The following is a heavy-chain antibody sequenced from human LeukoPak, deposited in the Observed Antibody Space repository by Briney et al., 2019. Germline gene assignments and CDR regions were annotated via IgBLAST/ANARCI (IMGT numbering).Heavy chain of an antibody. J-gene: IGHJ4*02. V-gene: IGHV3-23*01. D-gene: IGHD2-2*02. CDR2: ISESGGST. Sequence: GGSLRLSCAASGFSFSIHSKSWARQAPGKGLEWVSAISESGGSTYYEDSVKGRFVISRDNSKNPLYLQINSLKAEDTAVYYCTKGNPGHCSDSHCYTALFIDYWGRGTLVTVSS. CDR1: GFSFSIHS. CDR3: TKGNPGHCSDSHCYTALFIDY.